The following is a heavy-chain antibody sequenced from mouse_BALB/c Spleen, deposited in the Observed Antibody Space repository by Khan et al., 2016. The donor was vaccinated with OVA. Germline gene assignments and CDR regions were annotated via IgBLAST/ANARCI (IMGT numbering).Heavy chain of an antibody. J-gene: IGHJ4*01. CDR2: IWGDGST. D-gene: IGHD2-4*01. CDR1: GFSLTGYG. V-gene: IGHV2-6-7*01. CDR3: AREIYYDYAYYYAMDY. Sequence: QVQLKELGPGLVAPSQSLSIPCTVSGFSLTGYGVNWVRQPPGKGLEWLGMIWGDGSTDYNSALKSRLSISKDNSKSQVFLKMNSLQTDDTAKYYSAREIYYDYAYYYAMDYWGQGTSVTVSS.